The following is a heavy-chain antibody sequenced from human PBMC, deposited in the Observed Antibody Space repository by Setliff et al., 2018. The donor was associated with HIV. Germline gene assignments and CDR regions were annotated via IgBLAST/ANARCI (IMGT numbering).Heavy chain of an antibody. D-gene: IGHD3-3*01. J-gene: IGHJ4*02. CDR1: GDFFSSDYY. CDR2: IYYTGNT. CDR3: TGDITEGFFLERASEY. V-gene: IGHV4-38-2*02. Sequence: PSETLSLTCTVSGDFFSSDYYWGWIRQPPGKGLEWIGSIYYTGNTNYNPSLKSRVTISVDTSKNQFSLQLSSVTAADTAVYYCTGDITEGFFLERASEYWGQGSLVTVSS.